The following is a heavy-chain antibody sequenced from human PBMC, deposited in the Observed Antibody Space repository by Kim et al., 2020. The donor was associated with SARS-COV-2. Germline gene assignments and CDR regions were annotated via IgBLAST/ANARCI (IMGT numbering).Heavy chain of an antibody. J-gene: IGHJ6*02. V-gene: IGHV1-3*01. Sequence: ASVKVSCKASGYTFTSYAMHWVRQAPGQRLEWMGWINAGNGNTKYSQKFQGRVTITRDTSASTAYMELSSLRSEDTAVYYCARDRVLDYDFWSGYYTNYYYGMDVWGQGTTVTVSS. CDR2: INAGNGNT. CDR1: GYTFTSYA. CDR3: ARDRVLDYDFWSGYYTNYYYGMDV. D-gene: IGHD3-3*01.